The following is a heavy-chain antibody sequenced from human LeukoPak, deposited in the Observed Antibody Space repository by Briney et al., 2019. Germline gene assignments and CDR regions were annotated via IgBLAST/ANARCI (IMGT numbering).Heavy chain of an antibody. D-gene: IGHD1-26*01. V-gene: IGHV4-31*03. CDR1: GGSISSGGYY. Sequence: SDTLSLTCTVSGGSISSGGYYWSWLRQHPGKGLEWIGYIYYSGSTYYNPSLKSRVTISVDTSKNQFSLKLSSVTAADTAVYYCARDRLAVGATGLDYGMDVWGQGTTVTVSS. J-gene: IGHJ6*02. CDR3: ARDRLAVGATGLDYGMDV. CDR2: IYYSGST.